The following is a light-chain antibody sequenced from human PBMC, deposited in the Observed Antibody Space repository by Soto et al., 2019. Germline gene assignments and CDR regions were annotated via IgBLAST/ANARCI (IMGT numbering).Light chain of an antibody. CDR1: QSVSSS. CDR3: QQTNNLSKT. J-gene: IGKJ1*01. V-gene: IGKV3-15*01. CDR2: DAS. Sequence: EIVMTQSPATLAVSRGETATLSCRASQSVSSSLAWYQQKPGQAPRLLISDASTRAAGLPARFSGSGSGTEFTLTISSLQSEDFAVYLCQQTNNLSKTFGQGTKWIS.